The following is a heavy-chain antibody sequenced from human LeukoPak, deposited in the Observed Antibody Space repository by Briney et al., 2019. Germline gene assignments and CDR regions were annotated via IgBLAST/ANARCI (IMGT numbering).Heavy chain of an antibody. Sequence: GGSLRLTCAASGFIFSDYDMNWVRQAPGKGLEWVSSISTSSIYIYYADSLKGRFTVSRDNAKNSLYLQMNSLRAEDTAVYYCARVRLQPRTLLDDAFDIWGQGTMVTVSS. CDR3: ARVRLQPRTLLDDAFDI. J-gene: IGHJ3*02. D-gene: IGHD1-14*01. CDR1: GFIFSDYD. V-gene: IGHV3-21*01. CDR2: ISTSSIYI.